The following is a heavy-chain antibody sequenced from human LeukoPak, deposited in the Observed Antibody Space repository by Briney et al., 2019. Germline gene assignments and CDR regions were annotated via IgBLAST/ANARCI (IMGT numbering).Heavy chain of an antibody. V-gene: IGHV1-2*02. CDR3: ARIGAHYDSDGEYYSHGFDE. CDR2: VNPHSGTT. Sequence: ASVKVSCKTSGYTFTDYYIHWVRQAPGQGLEWMGWVNPHSGTTTYAQKFQGRVSMTTDTSINTVHVEMSRLRLVDTALYFCARIGAHYDSDGEYYSHGFDEWGQGTMV. CDR1: GYTFTDYY. D-gene: IGHD2-21*01. J-gene: IGHJ3*01.